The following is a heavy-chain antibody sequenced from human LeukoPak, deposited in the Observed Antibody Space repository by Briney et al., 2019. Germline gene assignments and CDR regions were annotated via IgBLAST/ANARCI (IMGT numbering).Heavy chain of an antibody. CDR1: GGSFSGYY. D-gene: IGHD2-2*02. J-gene: IGHJ5*02. Sequence: SETLSLTCAVYGGSFSGYYWSWIRQPPGKGLEWIGEINHSGSTNYNPSLKSRVTISVDTSKNQFSLKLSSVTAADTAVYYCARGRNTLFDPWGQGTLVTVSS. CDR2: INHSGST. V-gene: IGHV4-34*01. CDR3: ARGRNTLFDP.